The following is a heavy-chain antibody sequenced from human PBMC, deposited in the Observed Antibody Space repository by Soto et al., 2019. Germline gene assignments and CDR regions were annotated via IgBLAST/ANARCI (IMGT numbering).Heavy chain of an antibody. V-gene: IGHV1-18*04. D-gene: IGHD4-17*01. CDR1: GYTFTSYG. Sequence: GASVKVSCTASGYTFTSYGISWLRQAPGQGLEWMGWISAYNGNTNYAQKLQGRVTMTTDTSTSTAYMELRSLRSDDTAVYYCARVGGATVPTNYWFDPWGQGTLVTVSS. J-gene: IGHJ5*02. CDR2: ISAYNGNT. CDR3: ARVGGATVPTNYWFDP.